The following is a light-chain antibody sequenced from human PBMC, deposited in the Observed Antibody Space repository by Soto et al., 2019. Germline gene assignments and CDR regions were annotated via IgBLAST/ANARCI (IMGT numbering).Light chain of an antibody. CDR3: QHYGSSPT. V-gene: IGKV3-20*01. CDR1: QSVSSSY. Sequence: EIVLTQFPGTLSLSPGERATLSCRASQSVSSSYLAWFQQKPGQAPRLLIYGASSRATGIPDRFSGRGSGTDFTLTISRLEPEDFAVYYCQHYGSSPTFGQAAKLEIK. CDR2: GAS. J-gene: IGKJ2*01.